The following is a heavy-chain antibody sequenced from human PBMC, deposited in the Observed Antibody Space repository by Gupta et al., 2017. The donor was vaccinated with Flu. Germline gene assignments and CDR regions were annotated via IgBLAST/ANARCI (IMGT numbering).Heavy chain of an antibody. V-gene: IGHV1-69*01. CDR3: ARDSGVGYCSSTSCHKFDY. CDR2: IIPIFGTA. CDR1: GGTFSSYA. Sequence: QVQLVQSGAEVKKPGSSEKVSCKASGGTFSSYAISWVRQAPGQGLEWMGGIIPIFGTANYAQKFQGRVTITADESTSTAYMELSSLRSEDTAVYYCARDSGVGYCSSTSCHKFDYWGQGTLVTVSS. D-gene: IGHD2-2*02. J-gene: IGHJ4*02.